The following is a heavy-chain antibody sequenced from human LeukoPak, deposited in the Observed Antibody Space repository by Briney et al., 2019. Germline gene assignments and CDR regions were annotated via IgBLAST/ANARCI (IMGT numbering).Heavy chain of an antibody. CDR1: GFTFSSYA. D-gene: IGHD2-2*01. CDR3: AKARYCSSTSCYAYFDY. V-gene: IGHV3-23*01. Sequence: GGSLGLSCAASGFTFSSYAMSWVRQAPGKGLEWVSAISGSGGSTYYADSVKGRFTISRDNSKNTLYLQMNSLRAEDTAVYYCAKARYCSSTSCYAYFDYWGQGTLVTVSS. CDR2: ISGSGGST. J-gene: IGHJ4*02.